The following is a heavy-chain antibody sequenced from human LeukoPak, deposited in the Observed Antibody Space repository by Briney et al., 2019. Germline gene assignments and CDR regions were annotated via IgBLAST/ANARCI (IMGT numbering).Heavy chain of an antibody. CDR2: IHYSGST. J-gene: IGHJ4*02. D-gene: IGHD5-24*01. CDR3: ARDIWSTDGYNLGY. V-gene: IGHV4-59*01. Sequence: SQTLSLTCSVSGGSISGYYWSWIRQPPGKGLEWIGYIHYSGSTKYNPSLKSRITISVDTSKNQFSLRLNSVIAADTAMYYCARDIWSTDGYNLGYWGQGTLVTAAS. CDR1: GGSISGYY.